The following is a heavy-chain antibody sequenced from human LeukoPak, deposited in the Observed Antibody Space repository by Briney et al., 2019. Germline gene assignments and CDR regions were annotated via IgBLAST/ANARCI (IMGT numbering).Heavy chain of an antibody. CDR1: GYTFTSYY. CDR2: MNPNSGGT. J-gene: IGHJ5*02. Sequence: ASVKVSCKASGYTFTSYYMHWVRQATGQGLEWMGWMNPNSGGTNYAQKFQGRVTMTRDTSISTAYMELSRLRSDDTAVYYCARPMHPSIAARSNWFDPWGQGTLVTVSS. D-gene: IGHD6-6*01. CDR3: ARPMHPSIAARSNWFDP. V-gene: IGHV1-2*02.